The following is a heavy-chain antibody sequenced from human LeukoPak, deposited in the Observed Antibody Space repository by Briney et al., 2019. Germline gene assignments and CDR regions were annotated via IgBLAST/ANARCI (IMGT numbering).Heavy chain of an antibody. CDR2: IYHSGST. V-gene: IGHV4-30-2*01. Sequence: SQTLSLTCAVSGGSISSGGYSWSWIRQPPGEGLEWIGYIYHSGSTYYNPSLKSRVTISVDRSKNQFSLKLSSATAADTAVYYCARGYLADDYWGQGTLVTVSS. CDR3: ARGYLADDY. D-gene: IGHD6-19*01. CDR1: GGSISSGGYS. J-gene: IGHJ4*02.